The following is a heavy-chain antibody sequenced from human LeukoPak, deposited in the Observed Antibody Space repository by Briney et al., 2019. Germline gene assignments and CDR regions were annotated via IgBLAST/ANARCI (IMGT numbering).Heavy chain of an antibody. CDR3: AAAVNTGRAEHY. CDR2: INNSGTDT. CDR1: GFTFSSYA. Sequence: GGSLRLSCAASGFTFSSYAMTWVRQAPGKRLEWVSSINNSGTDTYYEDSVKGRFTISRDNSKNTLFLHINSLSAEDTAVYYCAAAVNTGRAEHYWGQGTLVTVSP. J-gene: IGHJ4*02. V-gene: IGHV3-23*01. D-gene: IGHD4-17*01.